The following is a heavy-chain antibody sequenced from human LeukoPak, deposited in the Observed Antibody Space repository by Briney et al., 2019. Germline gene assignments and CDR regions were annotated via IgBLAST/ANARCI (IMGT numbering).Heavy chain of an antibody. CDR1: GGSFSGYY. Sequence: SETLSLTCAVYGGSFSGYYWSWIRQPPGKGLEWIGEINHSGSTNYNPSLKSRVTISVDTSKSQFSLKLSSVTAADTAVYYCATLTRGYYYGSGSYNYWGQGTLVTVSS. CDR3: ATLTRGYYYGSGSYNY. D-gene: IGHD3-10*01. J-gene: IGHJ4*02. V-gene: IGHV4-34*01. CDR2: INHSGST.